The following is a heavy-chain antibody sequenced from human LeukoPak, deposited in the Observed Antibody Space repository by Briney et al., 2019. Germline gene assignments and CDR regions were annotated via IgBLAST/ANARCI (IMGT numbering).Heavy chain of an antibody. D-gene: IGHD3-10*01. CDR3: AREETYYYGSGSYSSAPEIY. J-gene: IGHJ4*02. CDR1: GYTFTGYY. V-gene: IGHV1-2*02. CDR2: INPNSGGT. Sequence: ASVKVSCKASGYTFTGYYMHWVRQAPGQGLEWMGWINPNSGGTNYAQKSQGRVTMTRDTSISTAYMELSRLRSDDTAVYYCAREETYYYGSGSYSSAPEIYWGQGTLVTVSS.